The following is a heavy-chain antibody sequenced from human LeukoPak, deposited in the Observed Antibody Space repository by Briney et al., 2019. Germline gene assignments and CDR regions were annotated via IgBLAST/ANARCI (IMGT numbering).Heavy chain of an antibody. CDR3: ARDIVGVTRAFGY. CDR1: GGSINNYY. D-gene: IGHD1-26*01. Sequence: SETLSLTCTLSGGSINNYYWSWIRQPPGKGLEWIGYIYYNGNTNYNPSLKSRVTMSVDTSKNQFSLKLSSVTAADTAVYYCARDIVGVTRAFGYWGQGTLATVSS. CDR2: IYYNGNT. J-gene: IGHJ4*02. V-gene: IGHV4-59*01.